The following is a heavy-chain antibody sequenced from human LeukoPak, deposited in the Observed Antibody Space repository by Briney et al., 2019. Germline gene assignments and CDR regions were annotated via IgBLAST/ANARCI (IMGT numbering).Heavy chain of an antibody. J-gene: IGHJ6*03. V-gene: IGHV3-48*04. CDR2: FSRSSSTI. D-gene: IGHD2-2*02. CDR1: GLPFSSYS. Sequence: PGGPLRLPCAASGLPFSSYSMNWLRRAPGRGLEGLSYFSRSSSTIYSAHPVKGGFTISRDNDKNSLYLQMNSLRAEDTAVYYCARGYCSSTSCYISYYYYYMDVWGKGTTVTVSS. CDR3: ARGYCSSTSCYISYYYYYMDV.